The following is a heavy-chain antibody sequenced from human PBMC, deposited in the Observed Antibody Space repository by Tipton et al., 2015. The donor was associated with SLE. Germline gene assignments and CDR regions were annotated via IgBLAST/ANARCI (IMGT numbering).Heavy chain of an antibody. V-gene: IGHV4-59*08. CDR3: ARGMVTWRGAILGVDV. J-gene: IGHJ6*02. CDR2: ISYSGAT. D-gene: IGHD2-21*02. CDR1: GGSISNNY. Sequence: TLSLTCSVSGGSISNNYWIWIRQPPGKGLEWIGYISYSGATNYNPSLKSRVTISVDTAKNQFSLKLTSVTAADTAVYYCARGMVTWRGAILGVDVWGQGTTVNVSS.